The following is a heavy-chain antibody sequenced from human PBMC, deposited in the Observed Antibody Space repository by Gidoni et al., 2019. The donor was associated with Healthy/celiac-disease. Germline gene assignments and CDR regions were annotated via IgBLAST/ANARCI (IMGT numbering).Heavy chain of an antibody. J-gene: IGHJ4*02. CDR3: ARPSRAYYYDSSGYYAY. V-gene: IGHV4-34*01. Sequence: QVQLQQWGAGLLKPSETLSLTCAVYGGSFSGYYWSWIRQPPGQGLEWIGEINHSGSTNYNPSLKSRVTISVDTSKNQFSLKLSSVTAADTAVYYCARPSRAYYYDSSGYYAYWGQGTLVTVSS. CDR1: GGSFSGYY. D-gene: IGHD3-22*01. CDR2: INHSGST.